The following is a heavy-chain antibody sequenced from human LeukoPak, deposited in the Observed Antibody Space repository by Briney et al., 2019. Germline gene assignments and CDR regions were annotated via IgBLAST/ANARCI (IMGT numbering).Heavy chain of an antibody. CDR3: ARLDDGDNSGY. J-gene: IGHJ4*02. D-gene: IGHD4-23*01. Sequence: ASVKVSCTASGYTFTGYFIHWVRQAPGQGLEWMGWINPNSGATNYAQKLQGRVTMTRNTSITTSNMELSRLTSDDTAIYYCARLDDGDNSGYWGQGTLVTVYS. CDR2: INPNSGAT. V-gene: IGHV1-2*02. CDR1: GYTFTGYF.